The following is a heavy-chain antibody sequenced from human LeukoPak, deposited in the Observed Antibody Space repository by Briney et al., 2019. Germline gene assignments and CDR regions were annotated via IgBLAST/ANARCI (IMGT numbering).Heavy chain of an antibody. D-gene: IGHD6-13*01. V-gene: IGHV3-33*01. J-gene: IGHJ4*02. CDR3: ARDLARYSSSPMGY. CDR2: IWYGGSNK. CDR1: GFTFSSYG. Sequence: GGSLRLSCAASGFTFSSYGMHWVRQAPGKGLEWVAVIWYGGSNKYYADSVKGRFTISRDNSKNTLYLQMNSLRAEDTAVYYCARDLARYSSSPMGYWGQGTLVTVSS.